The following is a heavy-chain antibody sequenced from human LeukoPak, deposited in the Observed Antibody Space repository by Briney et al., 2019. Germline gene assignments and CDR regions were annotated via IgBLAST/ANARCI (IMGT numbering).Heavy chain of an antibody. CDR3: ARSLLWFGEYPNWFDP. Sequence: SETLSLTCAVYGGSFSGYYWSWTRQPPGKGLEWIGSIYYSGSTYYNPSLKSRVTISVDTSKNQFSLKLSSVTAADTAVYYCARSLLWFGEYPNWFDPWGQGTLVTVSS. D-gene: IGHD3-10*01. J-gene: IGHJ5*02. CDR2: IYYSGST. CDR1: GGSFSGYY. V-gene: IGHV4-34*01.